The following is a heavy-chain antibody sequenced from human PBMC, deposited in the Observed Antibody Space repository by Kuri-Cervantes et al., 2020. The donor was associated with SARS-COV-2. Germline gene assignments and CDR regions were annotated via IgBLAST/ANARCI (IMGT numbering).Heavy chain of an antibody. CDR2: ISSNGGST. J-gene: IGHJ6*03. Sequence: GGSLRLSCAASGFTFSSYAMHWVRQAPGKGLEYVSAISSNGGSTYYADSVKGRFTISRDNSKNTLYLQMGSLRAEDTAVYYCARDGGQLWLHYYYYYMDVWGKGTTVTVSS. D-gene: IGHD5-18*01. CDR3: ARDGGQLWLHYYYYYMDV. V-gene: IGHV3-64*02. CDR1: GFTFSSYA.